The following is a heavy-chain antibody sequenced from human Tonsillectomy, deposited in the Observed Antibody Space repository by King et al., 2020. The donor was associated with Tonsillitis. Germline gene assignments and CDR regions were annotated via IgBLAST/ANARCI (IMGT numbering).Heavy chain of an antibody. J-gene: IGHJ6*02. CDR1: GFPLSSYR. Sequence: VQLVESGGGLVKPGGSLSLSVPAFGFPLSSYRMNRVGRPQGRGLGWAYSIRIRSSNINYPDSVKGRFPIPRKNAKNSLYLKMNSLRAEETAVYYCARDSGGGYYGSGIPTLIDNYYYYYGMDVWGQGTTVTVSS. V-gene: IGHV3-21*01. D-gene: IGHD3-10*01. CDR3: ARDSGGGYYGSGIPTLIDNYYYYYGMDV. CDR2: IRIRSSNI.